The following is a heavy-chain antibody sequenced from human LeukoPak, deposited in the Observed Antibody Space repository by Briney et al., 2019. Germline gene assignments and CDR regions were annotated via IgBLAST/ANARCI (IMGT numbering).Heavy chain of an antibody. Sequence: ASVKVSCKASGYTFTGSFMHWVRQAPGQGLEWVGWISSNTGGTRIAQKFQDRVTMTRDTSIRTVYIELRSLRFDDTAIYYCVRADPADHWGQGTHIIVSS. CDR1: GYTFTGSF. CDR3: VRADPADH. V-gene: IGHV1-2*02. J-gene: IGHJ4*02. CDR2: ISSNTGGT. D-gene: IGHD5-18*01.